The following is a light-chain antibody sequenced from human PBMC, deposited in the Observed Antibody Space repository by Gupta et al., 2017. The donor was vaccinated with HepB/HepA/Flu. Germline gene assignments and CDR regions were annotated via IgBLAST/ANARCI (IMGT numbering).Light chain of an antibody. J-gene: IGKJ2*04. Sequence: DIVLTQTPLSLSVTPGQPASISCKSTQSLLHSDGKTFLYWYLQKPGQPAQLLIYEVSNRFSGVPDRFSGSRAGADFTLTIRRVEAEDVGVYSWMQSIQLPRMCSFGQGTKLEIK. CDR3: MQSIQLPRMCS. CDR1: QSLLHSDGKTF. V-gene: IGKV2D-29*01. CDR2: EVS.